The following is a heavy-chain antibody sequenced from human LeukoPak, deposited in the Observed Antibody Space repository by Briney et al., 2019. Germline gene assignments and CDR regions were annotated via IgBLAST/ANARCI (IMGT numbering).Heavy chain of an antibody. CDR1: GFTFSTYS. V-gene: IGHV3-21*01. CDR3: ARGQSITLLRGVAMSDGFDI. D-gene: IGHD3-10*01. J-gene: IGHJ3*02. CDR2: IDTSTSYI. Sequence: GGSLRLSCAASGFTFSTYSMNWVRQAPGKGLEWVSFIDTSTSYIYYGDSVKGRFTISRDNAKNSLYLQMNGLRAEDTAVYYCARGQSITLLRGVAMSDGFDIWGQGAMVTVSS.